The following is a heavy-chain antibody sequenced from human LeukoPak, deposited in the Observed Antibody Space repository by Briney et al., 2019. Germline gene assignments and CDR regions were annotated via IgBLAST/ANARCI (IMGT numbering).Heavy chain of an antibody. D-gene: IGHD5-18*01. CDR1: GFTFSSYG. J-gene: IGHJ4*02. CDR3: AKEVYSYGTTYYFDY. V-gene: IGHV3-30*18. CDR2: ISYDGSNK. Sequence: GGSLRLSCAASGFTFSSYGMHWVRQAPGKGLEWVAVISYDGSNKYYADSVKGRFTISRDNSKNTLYLQMNSLRAEDTAAYYCAKEVYSYGTTYYFDYWGQGTLVTVSS.